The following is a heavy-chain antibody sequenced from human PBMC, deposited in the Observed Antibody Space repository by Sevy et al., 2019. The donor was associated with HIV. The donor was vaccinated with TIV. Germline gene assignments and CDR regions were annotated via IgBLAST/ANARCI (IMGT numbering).Heavy chain of an antibody. J-gene: IGHJ4*02. D-gene: IGHD1-26*01. V-gene: IGHV3-7*03. CDR2: IKQDGSEK. CDR1: GFTFSSYW. Sequence: GGSLRLSCAASGFTFSSYWMSWVRQAPGKGLEWVANIKQDGSEKYYVDSVKGRFTISRDNAKNSLYLQMNSLRAEDTAVYYCARITCSGSYYMRVDYFDYWGQGTLVTVSS. CDR3: ARITCSGSYYMRVDYFDY.